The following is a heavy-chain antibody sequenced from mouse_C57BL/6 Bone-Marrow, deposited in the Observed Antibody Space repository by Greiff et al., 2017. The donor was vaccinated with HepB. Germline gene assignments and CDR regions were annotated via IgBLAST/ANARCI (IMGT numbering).Heavy chain of an antibody. J-gene: IGHJ1*03. CDR2: ISDGGSYT. Sequence: EVMLVESGGGLVKPGGSLKLSCAASGFTFSSYAMSWVRQTPEKRLEWVATISDGGSYTYYPDNVKGRFTISRDNANNNLYLQMSHLKSEDTAMYYCASTVVVYFDVWGTGTTVTVSS. CDR3: ASTVVVYFDV. D-gene: IGHD1-1*01. V-gene: IGHV5-4*03. CDR1: GFTFSSYA.